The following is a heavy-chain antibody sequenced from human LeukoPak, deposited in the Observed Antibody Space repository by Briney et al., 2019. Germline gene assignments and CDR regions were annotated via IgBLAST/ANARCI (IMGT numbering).Heavy chain of an antibody. CDR1: GGSISSGGNY. D-gene: IGHD3-10*01. V-gene: IGHV4-31*03. J-gene: IGHJ4*02. CDR2: IYYNGST. Sequence: SETLSLTCTVSGGSISSGGNYWNWIRQHPGKGLEWIGYIYYNGSTYYNPSLKSRVTISVDTSKNQLSLKLTSVTAADTAVYYCARDPTGFGGIDSWGQGTLVTVSS. CDR3: ARDPTGFGGIDS.